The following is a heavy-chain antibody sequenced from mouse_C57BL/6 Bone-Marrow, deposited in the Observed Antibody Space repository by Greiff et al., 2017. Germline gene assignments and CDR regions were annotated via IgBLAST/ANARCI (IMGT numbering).Heavy chain of an antibody. CDR1: GFNITDDY. CDR2: IDPENGDT. CDR3: TTVIRRFAPYFDY. V-gene: IGHV14-4*01. Sequence: EVQLQQSGAELVRPGASVKLSCTASGFNITDDYMHWVKQRPEQGLEWIGWIDPENGDTEYAPKFQGKATLTADTSSNTAYLQLSSLTSEDSAVLVYTTVIRRFAPYFDYWGQGTTLTVSS. D-gene: IGHD1-1*01. J-gene: IGHJ2*01.